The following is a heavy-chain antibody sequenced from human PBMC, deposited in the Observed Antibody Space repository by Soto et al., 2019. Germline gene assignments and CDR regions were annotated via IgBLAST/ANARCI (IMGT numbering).Heavy chain of an antibody. Sequence: LRLSCAASGFTFSSYAMHWVRQAPGKGLEWVAVISYDGSNKYYADSVKGRFTISRDNSKNTLYLQMNSLRAEDTAVYYCAREDDYDILTGYFDYWGKGTLVTVS. CDR1: GFTFSSYA. D-gene: IGHD3-9*01. CDR3: AREDDYDILTGYFDY. J-gene: IGHJ4*02. V-gene: IGHV3-30-3*01. CDR2: ISYDGSNK.